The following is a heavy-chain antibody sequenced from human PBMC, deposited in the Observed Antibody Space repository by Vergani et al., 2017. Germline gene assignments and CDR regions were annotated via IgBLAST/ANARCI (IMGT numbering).Heavy chain of an antibody. CDR1: GYTFSNYY. CDR3: ARNRNRDGMDV. Sequence: QVQVVQSGAEVKKSGASVKVSCKTSGYTFSNYYMHWVRQAPGQGLEWMGIINPSGGHTNYAQKFKGRVTMTRDTSTSTVYMELSSLRSEDTAVYYCARNRNRDGMDVWGQGTTVTVSS. V-gene: IGHV1-46*01. CDR2: INPSGGHT. J-gene: IGHJ6*02. D-gene: IGHD2/OR15-2a*01.